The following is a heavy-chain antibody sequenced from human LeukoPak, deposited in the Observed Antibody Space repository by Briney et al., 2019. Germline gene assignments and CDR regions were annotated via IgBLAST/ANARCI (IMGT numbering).Heavy chain of an antibody. V-gene: IGHV1-18*01. J-gene: IGHJ4*02. D-gene: IGHD1-7*01. CDR3: ARWELGLPDY. CDR1: GGTFSSYT. CDR2: ISAYNGNT. Sequence: ASVKVSCKASGGTFSSYTISWVRQAPGQGLEWMGWISAYNGNTNYAQKLQGRVTMTTDTSTSTAYMELRSLRSDDTAVYYCARWELGLPDYWGQGTLVTVSS.